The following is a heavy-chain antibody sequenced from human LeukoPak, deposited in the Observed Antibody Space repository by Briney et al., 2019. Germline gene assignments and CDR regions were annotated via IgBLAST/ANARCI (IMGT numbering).Heavy chain of an antibody. V-gene: IGHV1-2*02. CDR2: INPNSGGT. J-gene: IGHJ1*01. CDR3: APGHYDSSDYEYFQY. Sequence: ASVKVSCKASGYTFTGYYMHWVRQAPGQGLEWMGWINPNSGGTNYAQKFQGRVTMTRDTSISTAYMELSRLRSDDTAVYYCAPGHYDSSDYEYFQYWGQGTLVTVSS. CDR1: GYTFTGYY. D-gene: IGHD3-22*01.